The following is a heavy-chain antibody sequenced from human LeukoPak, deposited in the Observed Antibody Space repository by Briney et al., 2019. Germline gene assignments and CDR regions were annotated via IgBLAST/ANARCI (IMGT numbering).Heavy chain of an antibody. CDR2: INPNSGGT. Sequence: GASVKVSCKASGYTFTSYDINWVRQAPGQGLEWMGWINPNSGGTNYAQKFQGRVTMTRDTSISTAYMEPSRLRSDDTAVYYCARDQLSRGVWFDPWGQGTLVTVSS. D-gene: IGHD1-1*01. CDR1: GYTFTSYD. CDR3: ARDQLSRGVWFDP. J-gene: IGHJ5*02. V-gene: IGHV1-2*02.